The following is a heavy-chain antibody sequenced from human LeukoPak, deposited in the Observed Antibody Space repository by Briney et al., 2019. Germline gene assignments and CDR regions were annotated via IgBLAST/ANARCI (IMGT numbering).Heavy chain of an antibody. D-gene: IGHD1-1*01. V-gene: IGHV3-48*03. CDR1: GFTFSSYE. CDR2: ISSSGSTI. J-gene: IGHJ4*02. CDR3: ARDYNWSHDY. Sequence: GGSLRLSCAASGFTFSSYEMNWVRQAPGKGLEWVSYISSSGSTIYYADSVKGRFTISRDNAKNSLFLQMNSLRGEDTAMYYCARDYNWSHDYWGQGTLVTVTS.